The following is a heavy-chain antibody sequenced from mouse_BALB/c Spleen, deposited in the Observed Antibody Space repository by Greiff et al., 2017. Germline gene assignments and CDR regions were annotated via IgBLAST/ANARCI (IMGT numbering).Heavy chain of an antibody. Sequence: EVQRVESGGGLVQPGGSLRLSCATSGFTFTDYYMSWVRQPPGKALEWLGFIRNKANGYTTEYSASVKGRFTISRDNSQSILYLQMNTLRAEDSATYYCARDIGYPWYFDVWGAGTTVTVSS. CDR3: ARDIGYPWYFDV. D-gene: IGHD2-2*01. CDR1: GFTFTDYY. J-gene: IGHJ1*01. CDR2: IRNKANGYTT. V-gene: IGHV7-3*02.